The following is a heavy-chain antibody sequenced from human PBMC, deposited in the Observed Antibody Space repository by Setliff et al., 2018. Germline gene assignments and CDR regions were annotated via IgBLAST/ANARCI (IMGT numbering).Heavy chain of an antibody. CDR3: AKSGGDHCCPLYHHYYMDV. D-gene: IGHD2-21*02. J-gene: IGHJ6*03. Sequence: GGSLRLSCVASGFIISDYWMTWVRQAPGKGLEWVADIRQDGTNKYYADSVKGRFTISRDNAKNSLYLQMNSLRAEDTAVYYCAKSGGDHCCPLYHHYYMDVWGTGTTVTVSS. CDR2: IRQDGTNK. V-gene: IGHV3-7*01. CDR1: GFIISDYW.